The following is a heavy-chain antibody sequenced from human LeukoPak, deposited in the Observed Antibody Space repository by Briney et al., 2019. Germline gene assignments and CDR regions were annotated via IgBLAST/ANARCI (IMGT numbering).Heavy chain of an antibody. J-gene: IGHJ5*02. CDR3: ARSDDSSGDYKNWFDP. V-gene: IGHV1-2*02. CDR1: GYTFTGYY. Sequence: ASVKVSCTASGYTFTGYYVHWVRQAPGQGLEWMGWINPNSGGTSYAQKFQGRVTMTRDTSISTAYMELTGLRSDDTAVYYCARSDDSSGDYKNWFDPWGQGTLVTVSS. CDR2: INPNSGGT. D-gene: IGHD3-22*01.